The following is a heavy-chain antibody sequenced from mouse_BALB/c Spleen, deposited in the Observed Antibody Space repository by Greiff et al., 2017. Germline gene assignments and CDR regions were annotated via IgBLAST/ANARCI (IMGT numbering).Heavy chain of an antibody. D-gene: IGHD1-1*01. CDR2: INSNGGST. J-gene: IGHJ2*01. Sequence: EVKLVESGGGLVKLGGSLKLSCAASGFTFSSYYMSWVRQTPEKRLELVAAINSNGGSTYYPDTVKGRFTISRDNAKNTLYLQMSSLKSEDTALYYCARHYGSLYYFDYWGQGTTLTVSS. V-gene: IGHV5-6-2*01. CDR1: GFTFSSYY. CDR3: ARHYGSLYYFDY.